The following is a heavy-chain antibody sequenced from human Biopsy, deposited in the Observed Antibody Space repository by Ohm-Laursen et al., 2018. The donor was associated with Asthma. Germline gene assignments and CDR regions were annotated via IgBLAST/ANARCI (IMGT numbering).Heavy chain of an antibody. Sequence: TQTLTLTCSFSGFSLRTPGVGVGWIRQSPGKALEWLALIYLADYNLFRPSLKTRLTITKDPSKNQVVLTMTKMDPVDSGTYYCALSQDSGFDDHSPSWFDPWGQGTLVPVSS. CDR3: ALSQDSGFDDHSPSWFDP. V-gene: IGHV2-5*02. D-gene: IGHD3-9*01. CDR2: IYLADYN. J-gene: IGHJ5*02. CDR1: GFSLRTPGVG.